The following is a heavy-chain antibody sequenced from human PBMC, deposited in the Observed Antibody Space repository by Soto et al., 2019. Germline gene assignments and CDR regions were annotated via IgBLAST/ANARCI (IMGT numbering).Heavy chain of an antibody. V-gene: IGHV3-30-3*01. J-gene: IGHJ6*02. CDR2: ISYDGSNK. Sequence: GGSLRLSCAASGFTFSSYAMHWVRQAPGKGLEWVAVISYDGSNKYYADSVKGRFTISRDNSKNTLYLQMNSLRAEDTAVYYCARDPYYYGSGSYYYYYGMDVWGQGTTVTVSS. CDR1: GFTFSSYA. CDR3: ARDPYYYGSGSYYYYYGMDV. D-gene: IGHD3-10*01.